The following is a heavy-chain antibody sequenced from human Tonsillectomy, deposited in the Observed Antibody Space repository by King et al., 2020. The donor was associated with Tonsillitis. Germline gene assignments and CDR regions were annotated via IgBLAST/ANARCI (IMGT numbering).Heavy chain of an antibody. V-gene: IGHV1-46*03. CDR3: ARVPYYYDSVGYPIMYGLDV. CDR2: INPSGGST. Sequence: QLVQSGAEVKKSGASVKVSCKASGYTFTSYYIHWVRQAPGQGLEWMGIINPSGGSTNYAQKFQDRVTMTRDTSTSTVYMELSSLRSEDTAVYYCARVPYYYDSVGYPIMYGLDVWGQGTAVTVSS. J-gene: IGHJ6*02. CDR1: GYTFTSYY. D-gene: IGHD3-22*01.